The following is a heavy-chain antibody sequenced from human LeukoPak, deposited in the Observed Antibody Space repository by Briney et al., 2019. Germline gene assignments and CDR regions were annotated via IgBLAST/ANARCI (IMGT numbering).Heavy chain of an antibody. CDR3: TTQILAAAGDLPFDY. D-gene: IGHD6-13*01. J-gene: IGHJ4*02. Sequence: PGGSLRLSCAASGFTFSNAWMSWVRQAPGKGLEWVGRIKSKTDGGTTDYAAPVKGRFTISRDDSKNTLYLQMNSLKTEDTAVYYCTTQILAAAGDLPFDYWGQGTLVTVSS. CDR1: GFTFSNAW. V-gene: IGHV3-15*01. CDR2: IKSKTDGGTT.